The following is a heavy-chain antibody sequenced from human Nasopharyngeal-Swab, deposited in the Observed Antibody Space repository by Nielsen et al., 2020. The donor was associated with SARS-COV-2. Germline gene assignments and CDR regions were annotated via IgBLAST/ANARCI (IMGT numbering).Heavy chain of an antibody. CDR3: ARFSDYVWESYRYAFDY. D-gene: IGHD3-16*02. V-gene: IGHV1-18*01. J-gene: IGHJ4*02. CDR2: ISAYNGNT. Sequence: ASVKVSCKASGYTFTSYGISWVRQAPGQGLEWMGWISAYNGNTNYAQKLQGRVTMTTDTSTSTAYMELRSLRSDDTAVYYCARFSDYVWESYRYAFDYWGQGTLVTVSS. CDR1: GYTFTSYG.